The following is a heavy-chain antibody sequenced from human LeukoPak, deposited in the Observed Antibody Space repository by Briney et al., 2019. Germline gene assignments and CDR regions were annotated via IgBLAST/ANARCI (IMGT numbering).Heavy chain of an antibody. J-gene: IGHJ6*03. V-gene: IGHV3-30-3*01. CDR3: AREVSIVVVPAAPPSYMDV. CDR2: ISFDGSNK. CDR1: GFTVSSNY. D-gene: IGHD2-2*01. Sequence: GGSLRLSCAASGFTVSSNYMSWVRQAPGKGLEWVAIISFDGSNKYYADSVKGRFTISRDNSKNTLYLQMNSLRAEDTAVYYCAREVSIVVVPAAPPSYMDVWGKGTTVTVSS.